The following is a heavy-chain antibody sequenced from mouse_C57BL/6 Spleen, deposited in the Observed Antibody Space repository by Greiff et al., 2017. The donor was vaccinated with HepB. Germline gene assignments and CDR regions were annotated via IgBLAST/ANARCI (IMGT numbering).Heavy chain of an antibody. CDR1: GYTFPDYN. CDR2: INPNNGGT. CDR3: ARRGNFYYGSSYWYFDV. J-gene: IGHJ1*03. D-gene: IGHD1-1*01. Sequence: EVQLQQSGPELVKPGASVKIPCKASGYTFPDYNMDWVKQSHGKSLEWIGDINPNNGGTIYNQKFKGKATLTVDKSSSTAYMELRSLTSEDTAVYYCARRGNFYYGSSYWYFDVWGTGTTVTVSS. V-gene: IGHV1-18*01.